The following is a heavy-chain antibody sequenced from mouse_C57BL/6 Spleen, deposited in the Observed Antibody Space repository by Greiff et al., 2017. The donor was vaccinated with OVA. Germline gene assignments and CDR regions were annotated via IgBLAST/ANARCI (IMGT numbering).Heavy chain of an antibody. CDR3: ASGITTVPYYYAMDY. J-gene: IGHJ4*01. CDR1: GYAFSSYW. V-gene: IGHV1-80*01. Sequence: QVQLQQSGAELVKPGASVKISCKASGYAFSSYWMNWVKQRPGKGLEWIGQIYPGDGDTNYNGKFKGKATLTADKSSSTAYMQLSSLTSEDSAVYVWASGITTVPYYYAMDYWGQGTSVTVSS. D-gene: IGHD1-1*01. CDR2: IYPGDGDT.